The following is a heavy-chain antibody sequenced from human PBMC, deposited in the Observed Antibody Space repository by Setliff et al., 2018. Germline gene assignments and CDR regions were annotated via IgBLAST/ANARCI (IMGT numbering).Heavy chain of an antibody. Sequence: ASVKVSCKASGGTFSSYAISWVRQAPGQGLEWMGGINAGNGNTKYSQKFQGRVTITRDTSASTAYMELSSLRSEDTAVYYCARGTVDYDYWGQGTLVTVSS. J-gene: IGHJ4*02. CDR2: INAGNGNT. V-gene: IGHV1-3*01. CDR3: ARGTVDYDY. CDR1: GGTFSSYA. D-gene: IGHD4-17*01.